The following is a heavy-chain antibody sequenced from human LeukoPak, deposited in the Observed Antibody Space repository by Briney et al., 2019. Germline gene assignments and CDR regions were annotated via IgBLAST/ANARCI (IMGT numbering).Heavy chain of an antibody. Sequence: GGSLRLSCAASGFTFSSYAMSWVRQAPGKGLEWVSAISGSGGSTYYADSVKGRFTISRDNAKNSVYLQVNSVRAEDTAVYYCARGRYDSSGYYALFDYWGRGTLVTVSS. V-gene: IGHV3-23*01. CDR2: ISGSGGST. D-gene: IGHD3-22*01. CDR3: ARGRYDSSGYYALFDY. CDR1: GFTFSSYA. J-gene: IGHJ4*02.